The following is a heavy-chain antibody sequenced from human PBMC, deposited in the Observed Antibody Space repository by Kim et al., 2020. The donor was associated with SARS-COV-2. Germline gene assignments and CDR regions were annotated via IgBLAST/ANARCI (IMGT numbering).Heavy chain of an antibody. D-gene: IGHD5-12*01. V-gene: IGHV3-11*06. Sequence: ADSVKGRFTISRDNAKNSLYLQMNSLRAEDTAVYYCARDRWDDRNSGYDCWGQGTLVTVSS. J-gene: IGHJ4*02. CDR3: ARDRWDDRNSGYDC.